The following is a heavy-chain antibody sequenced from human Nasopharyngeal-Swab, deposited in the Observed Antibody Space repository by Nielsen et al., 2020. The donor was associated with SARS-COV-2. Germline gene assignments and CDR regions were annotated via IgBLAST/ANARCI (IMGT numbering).Heavy chain of an antibody. J-gene: IGHJ2*01. CDR1: GFTFSSYA. CDR3: AKAQGAITYWYFDL. V-gene: IGHV3-30*04. D-gene: IGHD1-26*01. CDR2: ISYDGGNK. Sequence: GESLKISCAASGFTFSSYAMHWVRQAPGKGLEWVAVISYDGGNKYYADSVKGRFTISRDNSKNTLYLQMNSLRAEDTAVYYCAKAQGAITYWYFDLWGRGTLVTVSS.